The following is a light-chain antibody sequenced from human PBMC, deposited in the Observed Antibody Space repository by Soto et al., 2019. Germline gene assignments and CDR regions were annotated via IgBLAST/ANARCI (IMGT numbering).Light chain of an antibody. CDR3: GSYTRSKTLI. CDR2: DVA. CDR1: SSDIGAYNY. Sequence: QSALTQPASVSGSPGQSITISCTGTSSDIGAYNYVTWYQHHPGKAPQIIIYDVADRPSGVSSRFSGSKSGNTASLTISGLQAEDEADYYCGSYTRSKTLIFGGGTKLTVL. V-gene: IGLV2-14*03. J-gene: IGLJ2*01.